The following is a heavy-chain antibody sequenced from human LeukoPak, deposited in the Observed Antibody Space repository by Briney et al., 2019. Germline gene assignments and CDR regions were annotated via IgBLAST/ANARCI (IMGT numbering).Heavy chain of an antibody. J-gene: IGHJ4*02. CDR3: ATEGDSSGYYGY. D-gene: IGHD3-22*01. CDR2: IYSGGDT. V-gene: IGHV3-53*01. CDR1: GFTVSSNY. Sequence: GGSLRLSCAASGFTVSSNYMSWIRQAPGKGLEWVSVIYSGGDTYYADSVKGRFTISRDKSKNTLFLQMNSLRAEDTAVYYCATEGDSSGYYGYWGQGTLVTVSS.